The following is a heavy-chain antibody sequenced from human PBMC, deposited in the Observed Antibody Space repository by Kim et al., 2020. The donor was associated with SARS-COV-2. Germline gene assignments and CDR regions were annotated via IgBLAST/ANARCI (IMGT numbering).Heavy chain of an antibody. V-gene: IGHV3-33*01. J-gene: IGHJ4*02. CDR1: GFTFSSYG. CDR2: IWYDGSNK. Sequence: GGSLRLSCAASGFTFSSYGMHWVRQAPGKGLEWVAVIWYDGSNKYYADSVKGRFTISRDNSENMLYLQMNSLRAEDTAVYYCARQTITVTTGFCDHWGQGTLVTVSS. CDR3: ARQTITVTTGFCDH. D-gene: IGHD4-4*01.